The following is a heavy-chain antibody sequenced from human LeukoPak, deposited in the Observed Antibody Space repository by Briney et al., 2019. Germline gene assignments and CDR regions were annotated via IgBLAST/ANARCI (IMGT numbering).Heavy chain of an antibody. Sequence: GASVKVSCKASGYTFTSYDINWVRQATRQGLEWMGWMNPNSGNTGYAQKFQGRVTMTRNTSISTAYMELSSLRSEDTAVYYCARYCSSTSCNADDWGQGTLVTVSS. CDR2: MNPNSGNT. CDR1: GYTFTSYD. V-gene: IGHV1-8*01. D-gene: IGHD2-2*01. J-gene: IGHJ4*02. CDR3: ARYCSSTSCNADD.